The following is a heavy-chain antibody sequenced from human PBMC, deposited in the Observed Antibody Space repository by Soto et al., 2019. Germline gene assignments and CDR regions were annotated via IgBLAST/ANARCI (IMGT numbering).Heavy chain of an antibody. CDR1: GYTFTSYD. J-gene: IGHJ6*02. CDR2: MNPNSGNT. Sequence: QVQLVQSGAEVKKPGASVKVSCKASGYTFTSYDINWVRQATGQGLEWMGWMNPNSGNTGYAQKFQGRVTMNRNTPISTAYMELSSLRSEDTAVYYCARGATMTWISTPPWYGMDVWGQGTTVTVSS. CDR3: ARGATMTWISTPPWYGMDV. D-gene: IGHD1-1*01. V-gene: IGHV1-8*01.